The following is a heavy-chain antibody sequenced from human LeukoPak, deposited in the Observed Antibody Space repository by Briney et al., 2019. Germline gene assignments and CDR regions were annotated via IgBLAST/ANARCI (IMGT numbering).Heavy chain of an antibody. D-gene: IGHD6-19*01. CDR2: ISYDGSNK. J-gene: IGHJ6*03. Sequence: GGSLRLSCAASGFTVSSKYMSWVRQAPGKGLEWVAIISYDGSNKYYADSVKGRFTICRDNSKNTLYLQMNSLRAEDTAVYYCTRAAGSSYYYYYMEVWGKGTTVTASS. V-gene: IGHV3-30*03. CDR3: TRAAGSSYYYYYMEV. CDR1: GFTVSSKY.